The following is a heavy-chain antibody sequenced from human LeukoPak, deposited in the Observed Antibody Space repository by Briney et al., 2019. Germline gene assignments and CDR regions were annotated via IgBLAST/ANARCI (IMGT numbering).Heavy chain of an antibody. CDR2: FRSKPDGVTT. V-gene: IGHV3-15*01. J-gene: IGHJ4*02. CDR3: TTGGSTAGY. Sequence: GESLRLSCKVSGFTFTNAWMTWVRQAPGKGLECVGRFRSKPDGVTTDFAAPVKGRFSISRDDSTKTLYLQMNSLKPEDTAVYYCTTGGSTAGYWGQGTLVTVSS. D-gene: IGHD5/OR15-5a*01. CDR1: GFTFTNAW.